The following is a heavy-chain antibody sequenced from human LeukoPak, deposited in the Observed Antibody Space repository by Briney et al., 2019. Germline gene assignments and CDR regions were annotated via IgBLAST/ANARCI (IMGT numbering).Heavy chain of an antibody. CDR3: ARRGSSSWYALAGYNWFDP. Sequence: GESLKISCKGSGYSFTSYWIGWVRQMPGKGLEWMGIIYPGDSDTRYSPSFQGQVTISADKSISTAYLQWSSLKASDTAMYYCARRGSSSWYALAGYNWFDPWGQGTLVTVSS. CDR2: IYPGDSDT. J-gene: IGHJ5*02. D-gene: IGHD6-13*01. CDR1: GYSFTSYW. V-gene: IGHV5-51*01.